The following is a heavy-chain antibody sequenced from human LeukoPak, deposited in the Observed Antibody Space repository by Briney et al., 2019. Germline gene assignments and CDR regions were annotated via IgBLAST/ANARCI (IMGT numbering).Heavy chain of an antibody. J-gene: IGHJ6*03. V-gene: IGHV4-4*07. CDR2: IHASGNT. D-gene: IGHD5-18*01. CDR3: TRDLGYGYHFYYYLDV. CDR1: GGSISSYY. Sequence: SETLSLTCTVSGGSISSYYWSWIRQPAGKGLEYLGRIHASGNTYYNPSLNSRVAISIDTSKNQFSLKVSSVAAADPAVYYCTRDLGYGYHFYYYLDVWGKGTTVTVSS.